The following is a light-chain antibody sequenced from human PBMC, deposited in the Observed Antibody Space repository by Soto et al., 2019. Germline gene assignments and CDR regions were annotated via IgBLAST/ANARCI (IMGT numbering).Light chain of an antibody. Sequence: QSALTQPASVSGSPGQSITISCTGTSSDVGGYNYVSWYQQHPGKAPKLMIYDVNNRPSGVSSRFSGSRSGNTAFLTISGLQPEDEGDYYCTSYASSDTPVFGGGTKLTVL. CDR1: SSDVGGYNY. CDR2: DVN. J-gene: IGLJ2*01. CDR3: TSYASSDTPV. V-gene: IGLV2-14*01.